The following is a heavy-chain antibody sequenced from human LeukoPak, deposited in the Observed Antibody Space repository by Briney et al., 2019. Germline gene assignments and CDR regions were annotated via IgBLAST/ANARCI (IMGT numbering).Heavy chain of an antibody. CDR3: ASSALYSSGWYYAFDI. J-gene: IGHJ3*02. CDR2: INPSGGST. Sequence: ASVKVSCKAFGYTFTSYYMHWVRQAPGQGLEWMGIINPSGGSTSYAQKFQGRVTMTRDTSTSTVYMELSSLRSEDTAVYYCASSALYSSGWYYAFDIWGQGTMVTVSS. D-gene: IGHD6-19*01. CDR1: GYTFTSYY. V-gene: IGHV1-46*01.